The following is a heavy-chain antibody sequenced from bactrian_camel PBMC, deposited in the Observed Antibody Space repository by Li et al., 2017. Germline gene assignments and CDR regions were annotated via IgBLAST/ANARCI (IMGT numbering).Heavy chain of an antibody. J-gene: IGHJ4*01. D-gene: IGHD4*01. V-gene: IGHV3S1*01. CDR2: IWTGGGTT. Sequence: HVQLVESGGGSVQAGGSLKLSCGASRDPHDRHSGYCMAWFRQTPGNEREGVAAIWTGGGTTYYADSVKGRFTISQDNAKNTIYLQMNSLKPEDTAMYFCAANWRPELTGTQEGDYNMVPDFEGRGTQVTVS. CDR1: RDPHDRHSGYC.